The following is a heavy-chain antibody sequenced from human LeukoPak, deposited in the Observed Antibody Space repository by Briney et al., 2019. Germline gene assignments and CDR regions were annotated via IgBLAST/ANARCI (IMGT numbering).Heavy chain of an antibody. CDR2: IDWEDDK. V-gene: IGHV2-70*11. J-gene: IGHJ3*02. CDR1: GFSLSTSGMC. D-gene: IGHD6-6*01. Sequence: SGPTLVNPTQTLTLTCTFSGFSLSTSGMCVSWIRQPPGKALEWLARIDWEDDKYYSTSLKTRLTISKDTSKNQVVLTMTNMDPVDTATYYCARITAARLYAFDIWGQGTMVTVSS. CDR3: ARITAARLYAFDI.